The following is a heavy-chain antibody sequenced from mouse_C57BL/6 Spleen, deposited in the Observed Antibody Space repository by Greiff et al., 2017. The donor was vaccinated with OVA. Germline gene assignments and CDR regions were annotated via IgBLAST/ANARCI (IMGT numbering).Heavy chain of an antibody. CDR3: ASIYYGYDGFAY. CDR2: IDPEDGET. J-gene: IGHJ3*01. V-gene: IGHV14-2*01. D-gene: IGHD2-2*01. Sequence: EVKLMESGAELVKPGASVKLSCTASGFTIKDYYMHWVKQRTEQGLEWIGRIDPEDGETKYAPIFQGKATITADTSSNTAYLQLSSLTAEDTAVYYCASIYYGYDGFAYWGQGTLVTVSA. CDR1: GFTIKDYY.